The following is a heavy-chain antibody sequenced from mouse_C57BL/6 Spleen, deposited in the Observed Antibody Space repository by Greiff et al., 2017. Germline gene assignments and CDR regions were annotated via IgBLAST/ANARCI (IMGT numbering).Heavy chain of an antibody. CDR3: ASLATTVANYYAMDY. J-gene: IGHJ4*01. Sequence: QVQLQQSGPELVKPGASVKISCKASGYAFSSSWMNWVKQRPGKGLEWIGRIYPGDGDTNYNGKFKGKATLTADKSSSTAYMQLSSLTSEDSAVYFCASLATTVANYYAMDYWGQVTSVTVSS. D-gene: IGHD1-1*01. V-gene: IGHV1-82*01. CDR1: GYAFSSSW. CDR2: IYPGDGDT.